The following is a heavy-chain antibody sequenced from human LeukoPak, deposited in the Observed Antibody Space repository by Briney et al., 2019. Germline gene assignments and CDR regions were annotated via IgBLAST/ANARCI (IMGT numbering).Heavy chain of an antibody. CDR3: AKDFRIAVAGGGGYYFDY. Sequence: GGSLRLSCAASGFTFSSYAMSWVRQAPGKGLEWVSAISGSGGSTYYADSVKGRITISRDNSKNTLYLQMNSLRAEDTAVYYCAKDFRIAVAGGGGYYFDYWGQGTLVTVSS. J-gene: IGHJ4*02. D-gene: IGHD6-19*01. CDR1: GFTFSSYA. V-gene: IGHV3-23*01. CDR2: ISGSGGST.